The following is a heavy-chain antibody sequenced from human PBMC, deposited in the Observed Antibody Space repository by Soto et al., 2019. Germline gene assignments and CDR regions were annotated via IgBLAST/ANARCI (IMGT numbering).Heavy chain of an antibody. D-gene: IGHD3-9*01. CDR1: GFMFTKST. CDR2: ITSASDYI. V-gene: IGHV3-21*01. Sequence: DLVESGGGLVKPGGSLRLSCVASGFMFTKSTMNWVRQAPGKGLEWVSSITSASDYIFYADSVKGRFTISRDNANKSLYLQMYSLRAEDTAVYYCARVGTGSSTPLDIWGQGTMVTVSS. J-gene: IGHJ3*02. CDR3: ARVGTGSSTPLDI.